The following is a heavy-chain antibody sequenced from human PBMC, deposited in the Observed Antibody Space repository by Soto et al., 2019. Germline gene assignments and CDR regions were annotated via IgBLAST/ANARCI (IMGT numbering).Heavy chain of an antibody. V-gene: IGHV4-34*01. Sequence: SETLSLTCAVYGGSFSGYYWSWIRQPPGKGLEWIGEINHSGSTNYNPSLKSRVTISVDTSKNQFSLKLSSVTAADTAVYYCARGHYYYDSSGYYHTPDYWGQGTLVTVSS. J-gene: IGHJ4*02. CDR3: ARGHYYYDSSGYYHTPDY. CDR2: INHSGST. CDR1: GGSFSGYY. D-gene: IGHD3-22*01.